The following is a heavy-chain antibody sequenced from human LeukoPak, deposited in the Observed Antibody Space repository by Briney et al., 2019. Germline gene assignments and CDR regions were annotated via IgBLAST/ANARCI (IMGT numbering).Heavy chain of an antibody. V-gene: IGHV3-23*01. J-gene: IGHJ4*02. Sequence: GGSLRLSCAASGFTFSSYSMNWVRQAPGKGLEWVSAISGSGGSTYYADSVKGRFTISRDNSKNTLYLQMNSLRAEDTAVYYCAKDQDLSSGWYGSTNFDYWGQGTLVTVSS. CDR3: AKDQDLSSGWYGSTNFDY. D-gene: IGHD6-19*01. CDR1: GFTFSSYS. CDR2: ISGSGGST.